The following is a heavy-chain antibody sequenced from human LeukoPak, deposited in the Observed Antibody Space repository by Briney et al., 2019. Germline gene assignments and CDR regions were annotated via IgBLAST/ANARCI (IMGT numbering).Heavy chain of an antibody. J-gene: IGHJ4*02. V-gene: IGHV3-74*01. CDR3: ARGGPGYYFDY. CDR1: GFTFSSCW. Sequence: PGGSLRLSCAASGFTFSSCWMHWVRQAPGKGLVWVSRISSDGSTTAYADSVKGRFTISSDNARNSLYLQMNNVRAEDTAVYYCARGGPGYYFDYWGPGTLVTVSS. CDR2: ISSDGSTT.